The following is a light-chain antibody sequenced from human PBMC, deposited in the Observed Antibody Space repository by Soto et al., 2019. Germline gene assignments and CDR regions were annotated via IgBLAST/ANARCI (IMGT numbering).Light chain of an antibody. V-gene: IGKV3-20*01. Sequence: ESVLTQSPGTLSLSPGERATLSCRASQRVSSIYLAWYQHKPGQAPRLLIYGASSMATGIPDRFSGSGSGTDFTLTISRLEPEDCAVYYCQQYGSSLYTFGQGTKLAIK. CDR3: QQYGSSLYT. J-gene: IGKJ2*01. CDR2: GAS. CDR1: QRVSSIY.